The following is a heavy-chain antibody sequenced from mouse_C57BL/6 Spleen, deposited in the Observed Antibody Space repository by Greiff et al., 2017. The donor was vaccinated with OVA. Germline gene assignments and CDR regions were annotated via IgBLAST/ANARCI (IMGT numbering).Heavy chain of an antibody. Sequence: QVQLQQPGAELVKPGASVKLSCKASGYTFTSYWMQWVKQRPGQGLEWIGEINPSDSYTNYNQTFKGKATLTVDTSSSTAYMQLSSLTSEDSAVYYCARPYYYGSSPGWFAYWGQGTLVTVSA. J-gene: IGHJ3*01. D-gene: IGHD1-1*01. CDR2: INPSDSYT. V-gene: IGHV1-50*01. CDR1: GYTFTSYW. CDR3: ARPYYYGSSPGWFAY.